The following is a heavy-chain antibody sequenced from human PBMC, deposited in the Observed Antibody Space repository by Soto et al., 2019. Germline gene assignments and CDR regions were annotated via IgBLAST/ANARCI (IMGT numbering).Heavy chain of an antibody. CDR2: ISGSGGST. J-gene: IGHJ6*03. V-gene: IGHV3-23*01. CDR3: AKYRLRDSSWNTGWRNYYYYMDV. Sequence: EVQLLESGGGLVQPGGSLRLSCAASGFTFSSYAMSWVRQAPGKGLEWVSAISGSGGSTYYADSVKGRFTISRDNSKNTLYLQMNSLRAEDTAVYYCAKYRLRDSSWNTGWRNYYYYMDVWGKGTTVTVSS. D-gene: IGHD6-13*01. CDR1: GFTFSSYA.